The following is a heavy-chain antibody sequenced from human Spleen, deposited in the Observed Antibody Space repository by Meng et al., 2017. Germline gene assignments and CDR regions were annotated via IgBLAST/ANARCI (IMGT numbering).Heavy chain of an antibody. CDR2: IYYGGRT. J-gene: IGHJ4*02. Sequence: GSLRLSCTVSGVSISSYYWTWVRQPPGKGLEYIGYIYYGGRTNYNPSLKSRLTISVDTSKNHLSLKLTSVTAADTAVYYCARVRDGYTSYFFDYWGQGRLVTVSS. V-gene: IGHV4-59*01. CDR3: ARVRDGYTSYFFDY. CDR1: GVSISSYY. D-gene: IGHD5-24*01.